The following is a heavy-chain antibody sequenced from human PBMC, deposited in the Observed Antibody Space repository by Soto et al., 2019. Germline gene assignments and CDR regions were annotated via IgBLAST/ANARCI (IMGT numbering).Heavy chain of an antibody. Sequence: SETMSLTCTVAGGSISSSSYYWGWNRQPPGKGLEWIGSIYYSGSTYYNPSLKSRVTISVDTSKNQFSLKLSSVTAADTAVYYCARCPSSNDYGDYFDYWGQGTLVTVSS. CDR1: GGSISSSSYY. CDR2: IYYSGST. CDR3: ARCPSSNDYGDYFDY. V-gene: IGHV4-39*01. D-gene: IGHD4-17*01. J-gene: IGHJ4*02.